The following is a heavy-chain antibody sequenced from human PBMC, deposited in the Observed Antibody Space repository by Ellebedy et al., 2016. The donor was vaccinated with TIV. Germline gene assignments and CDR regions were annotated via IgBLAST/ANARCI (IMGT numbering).Heavy chain of an antibody. J-gene: IGHJ4*02. CDR2: ISGSAGSST. CDR1: GFTFSTYA. V-gene: IGHV3-23*01. Sequence: GESLKISCAASGFTFSTYAMNWVRQAPGTGLEWVSAISGSAGSSTYYADSVKGRFTISRDNSKNTLYLQMNSLRVEDTAVYYCVRDLTGTYYGRFGSWGQGTLVTVSS. D-gene: IGHD1-26*01. CDR3: VRDLTGTYYGRFGS.